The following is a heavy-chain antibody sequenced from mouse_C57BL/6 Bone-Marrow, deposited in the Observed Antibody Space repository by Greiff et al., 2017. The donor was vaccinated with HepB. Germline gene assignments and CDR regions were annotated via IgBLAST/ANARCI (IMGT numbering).Heavy chain of an antibody. J-gene: IGHJ2*01. CDR2: ISDGGSYT. CDR1: GFTFSSYA. Sequence: EVQGVESGGGLVKPGGSLKLSCAASGFTFSSYAMSWVRQTPEKRLEWVATISDGGSYTYYTDNVKGRFTISRDNAKNNLYLQMSHLKSEDTAIYYCARILLCLFDYWGQGTTLTVSS. CDR3: ARILLCLFDY. V-gene: IGHV5-4*01. D-gene: IGHD2-1*01.